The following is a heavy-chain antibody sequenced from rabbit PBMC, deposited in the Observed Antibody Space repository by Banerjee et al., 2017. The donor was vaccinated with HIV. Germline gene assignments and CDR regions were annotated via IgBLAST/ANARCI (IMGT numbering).Heavy chain of an antibody. V-gene: IGHV1S45*01. Sequence: QEQLVESGGDLVQPEGSLTLTCTASGIDFSSNAMCWFRQAPGKGPEWIACIYAGDGSTDYASWAKGRFTISKTSSTTVTLQMTSLTAADTATYVCARDLPGNIDGYYFDLWGPGTLVTVS. CDR1: GIDFSSNA. D-gene: IGHD6-1*01. CDR2: IYAGDGST. CDR3: ARDLPGNIDGYYFDL. J-gene: IGHJ4*01.